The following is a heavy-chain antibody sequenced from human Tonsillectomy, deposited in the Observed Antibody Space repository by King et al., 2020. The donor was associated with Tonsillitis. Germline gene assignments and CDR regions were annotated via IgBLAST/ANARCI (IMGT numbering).Heavy chain of an antibody. Sequence: QLVQSGAEVKKPGASVKLSCKASGYSLSSYGISWVRQAPGQGLEWMGWISAYNDNTTYAQKVQGRVTMTTDTSASTAYMELRSLRSDDTAVYYCARLISGRWDRGAVSYYYYMDV. J-gene: IGHJ6*03. CDR3: ARLISGRWDRGAVSYYYYMDV. D-gene: IGHD1-26*01. CDR2: ISAYNDNT. CDR1: GYSLSSYG. V-gene: IGHV1-18*01.